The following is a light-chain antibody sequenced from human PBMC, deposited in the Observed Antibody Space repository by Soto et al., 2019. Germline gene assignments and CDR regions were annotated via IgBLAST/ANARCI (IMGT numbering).Light chain of an antibody. CDR3: QQYKNWRTWT. CDR2: GAS. V-gene: IGKV3-15*01. J-gene: IGKJ1*01. Sequence: EVVLTQSPYTLSLSPGERATLSCRASQSVSSNLAWYQQKPGQAPRLLIYGASTRATGIPARFSGSGSGTEFTLTISSLQSEDFAVYYCQQYKNWRTWTFGQGTKVDIK. CDR1: QSVSSN.